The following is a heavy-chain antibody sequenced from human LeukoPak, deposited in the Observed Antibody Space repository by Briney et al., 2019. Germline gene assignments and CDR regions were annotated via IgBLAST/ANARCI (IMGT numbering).Heavy chain of an antibody. CDR2: ISYDGSSK. J-gene: IGHJ4*02. D-gene: IGHD6-19*01. CDR1: GFTFSTYA. Sequence: GGSLRLSCAASGFTFSTYAMHWVRQAPGKGLEWVAVISYDGSSKYYADSVKGRFTISRDNSKNTLYLQMNSLRAEDTAVYYCARGVRIAVAGYIDYWGQGTLVTVSS. V-gene: IGHV3-30*04. CDR3: ARGVRIAVAGYIDY.